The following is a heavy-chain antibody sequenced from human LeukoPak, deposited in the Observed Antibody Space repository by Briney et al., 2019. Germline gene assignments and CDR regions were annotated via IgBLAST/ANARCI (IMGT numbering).Heavy chain of an antibody. V-gene: IGHV1-18*01. CDR2: ISFKNGNT. Sequence: GASVEVSCKASGYSLINYGISWVRQAPGQGLEWMGWISFKNGNTNSAQKFQGRVTMTTDTSTSTAYMELMSLRSDDTAVYYCAKGGSTRPWSFDIWGQGTMVTVSS. J-gene: IGHJ3*02. CDR3: AKGGSTRPWSFDI. CDR1: GYSLINYG. D-gene: IGHD2-2*01.